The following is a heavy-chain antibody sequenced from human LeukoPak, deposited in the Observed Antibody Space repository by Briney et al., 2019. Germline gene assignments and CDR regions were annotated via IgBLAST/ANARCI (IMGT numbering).Heavy chain of an antibody. Sequence: SETLSLTCAVYGGSFSGYYWSWIRQPPGKGLEWIGEINHSGSTNYNPSLKSRVTISVDTSKNQSSLKLSSVTAADTAVYYCARGPPSYDYVWGSYRYFNAFDIWGQGTMVTVSS. J-gene: IGHJ3*02. CDR2: INHSGST. V-gene: IGHV4-34*01. CDR3: ARGPPSYDYVWGSYRYFNAFDI. D-gene: IGHD3-16*02. CDR1: GGSFSGYY.